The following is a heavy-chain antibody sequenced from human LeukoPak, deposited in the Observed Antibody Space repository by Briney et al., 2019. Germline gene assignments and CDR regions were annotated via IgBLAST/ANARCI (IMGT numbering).Heavy chain of an antibody. CDR3: ARGGLFRYGGTSGDY. V-gene: IGHV3-7*01. J-gene: IGHJ4*02. Sequence: GGSLRLSCAASGFTVSSNYMSWVRQAPGKGLEWVANINQHGSERYYVDSVEGRFLISRDNAKNTLYLHMSNLRGDDMAVYYCARGGLFRYGGTSGDYWGQGTVVTVSS. D-gene: IGHD4/OR15-4a*01. CDR2: INQHGSER. CDR1: GFTVSSNY.